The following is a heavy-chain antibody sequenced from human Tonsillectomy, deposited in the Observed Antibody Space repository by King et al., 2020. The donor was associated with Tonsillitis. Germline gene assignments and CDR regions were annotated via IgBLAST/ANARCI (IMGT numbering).Heavy chain of an antibody. CDR2: IYYSGST. V-gene: IGHV4-39*07. D-gene: IGHD3-10*01. J-gene: IGHJ4*02. Sequence: QLQESGPGLVKPSETLSLTCTVSGSSISSSSYYWGWIRQPPGKGLEWIGSIYYSGSTYYNPSLKSRVTISVDTSKNQLSLKLSSETAAYTAVYYCARPPKWFGESADYWGQGTLVTVSS. CDR1: GSSISSSSYY. CDR3: ARPPKWFGESADY.